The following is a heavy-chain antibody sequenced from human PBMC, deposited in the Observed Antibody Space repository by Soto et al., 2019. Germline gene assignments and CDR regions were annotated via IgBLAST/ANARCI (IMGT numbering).Heavy chain of an antibody. V-gene: IGHV4-34*01. J-gene: IGHJ4*02. CDR2: INHSGST. D-gene: IGHD3-3*01. CDR3: ARVRVTIFGVVIIPKYYFDY. CDR1: GGSFSGYY. Sequence: TLSLTCAVYGGSFSGYYWSWIRQPPGKGPEWIGEINHSGSTNYNPSLKSRVTISVDTSKNQFSLKLSSVTAADTAVYYCARVRVTIFGVVIIPKYYFDYWGQGTLVTVS.